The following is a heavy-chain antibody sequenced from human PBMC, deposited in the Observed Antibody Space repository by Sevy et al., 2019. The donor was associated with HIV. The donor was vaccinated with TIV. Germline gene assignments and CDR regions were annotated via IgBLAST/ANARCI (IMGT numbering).Heavy chain of an antibody. Sequence: ASVKVSCKTSGYTFTSYKITWVRQAPGQGLEWMGWVSAHNGDTNYAQRFRGRVTMTTDTSTSIAYMDLRSLRSDDTAVYYCVRAYCSGGRGYSGAYWGQGTLVTVSS. CDR3: VRAYCSGGRGYSGAY. D-gene: IGHD2-15*01. CDR1: GYTFTSYK. V-gene: IGHV1-18*01. J-gene: IGHJ4*02. CDR2: VSAHNGDT.